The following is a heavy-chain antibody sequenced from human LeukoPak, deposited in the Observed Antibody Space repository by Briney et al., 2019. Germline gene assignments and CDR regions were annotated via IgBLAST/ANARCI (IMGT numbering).Heavy chain of an antibody. J-gene: IGHJ4*02. CDR1: GYTFTSYY. Sequence: SVKVSCKASGYTFTSYYMHWVRQAPGQGLEWMGGIIPIFGTANYAQKFQGRVTITADESTSTAYMELSSLRSEDTAVYYCAREKGDSYDYWGQGTLVTVSS. D-gene: IGHD3-16*01. V-gene: IGHV1-69*13. CDR3: AREKGDSYDY. CDR2: IIPIFGTA.